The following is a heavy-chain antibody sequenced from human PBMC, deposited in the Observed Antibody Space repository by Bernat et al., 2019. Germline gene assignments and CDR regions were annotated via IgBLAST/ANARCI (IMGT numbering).Heavy chain of an antibody. D-gene: IGHD2-2*01. Sequence: EVQLLESGGGLVQPGGSLRLSCAASGFTFSSYAMSWVRQAPGKGLEWVSAISGSGGSTYYADSVNGRFTISRDNSKNTLYLQMNSLRAEDTAVYYCAKSVPAVVPAAMGNYYYYGMDVWGQGTTVTVSS. CDR3: AKSVPAVVPAAMGNYYYYGMDV. CDR1: GFTFSSYA. V-gene: IGHV3-23*01. J-gene: IGHJ6*02. CDR2: ISGSGGST.